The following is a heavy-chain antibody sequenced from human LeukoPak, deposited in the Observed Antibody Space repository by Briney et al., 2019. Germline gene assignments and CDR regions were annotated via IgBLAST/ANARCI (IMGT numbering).Heavy chain of an antibody. D-gene: IGHD2-2*01. J-gene: IGHJ6*02. CDR1: GFTFSGYA. V-gene: IGHV3-30-3*01. Sequence: GGSLRLSCAASGFTFSGYAVHWVRQAPGKGLEWVAVISYDGSNKYYVDSVKGRFTISRDNSKNTLYLQMNSLRAEDTAVYYCARDYCTRCYYYYYGMDVWGQGTTVTVSS. CDR2: ISYDGSNK. CDR3: ARDYCTRCYYYYYGMDV.